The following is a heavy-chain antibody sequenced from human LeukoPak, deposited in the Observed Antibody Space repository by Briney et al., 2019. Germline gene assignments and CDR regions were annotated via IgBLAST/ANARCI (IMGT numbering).Heavy chain of an antibody. V-gene: IGHV3-23*01. Sequence: PGGSLRLSCAASGFTFSSYAMSWVRQAPGKGLEWVSAISGSGGSTYYADSVKGRFTISRDNSKNTLYLQMNSLRAEDTAVYYCAKCGWELQPRGDYYYYYMDVWGKGTTVTVSS. CDR3: AKCGWELQPRGDYYYYYMDV. CDR2: ISGSGGST. J-gene: IGHJ6*03. D-gene: IGHD1-26*01. CDR1: GFTFSSYA.